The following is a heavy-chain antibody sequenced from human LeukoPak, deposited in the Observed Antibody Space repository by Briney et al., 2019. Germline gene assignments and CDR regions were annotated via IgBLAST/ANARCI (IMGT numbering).Heavy chain of an antibody. D-gene: IGHD2-2*03. CDR3: ARGPGYCSSTSCYLNFDY. J-gene: IGHJ4*02. CDR2: INPNSGGT. Sequence: ASVKVSCKASGYTFTGYYMHWVRQAPGQGLEWMGWINPNSGGTNYAQKFQGRVTMTRDTSISTAYMELSRLRSDDTAVYYCARGPGYCSSTSCYLNFDYWGQGTLVTVSS. CDR1: GYTFTGYY. V-gene: IGHV1-2*02.